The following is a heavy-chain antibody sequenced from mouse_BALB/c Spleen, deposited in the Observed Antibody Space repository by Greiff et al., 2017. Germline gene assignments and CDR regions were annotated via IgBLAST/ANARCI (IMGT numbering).Heavy chain of an antibody. D-gene: IGHD2-14*01. J-gene: IGHJ4*01. CDR2: IYPGDGDT. V-gene: IGHV1-80*01. CDR3: ARYYRHRTTGAMDY. CDR1: GYAFSSYW. Sequence: QVQLKESGAELVRPGSSVKISCKASGYAFSSYWMNWVKQRPGQGLEWIGQIYPGDGDTNYNGKFKGKATLTADKSSSTAYMQLSSLTSEDSAVYFCARYYRHRTTGAMDYWGQGTSVTVSS.